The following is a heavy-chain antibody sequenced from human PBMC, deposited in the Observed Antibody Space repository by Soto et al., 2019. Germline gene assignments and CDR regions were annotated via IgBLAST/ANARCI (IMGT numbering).Heavy chain of an antibody. Sequence: PGGSLRLSCAASGFTFSSYAMHWVRQAPGKGLEWVAVISYDGSNKYYADSVKGRFTISRDNSKNTLYLQMNSLRAEDTAVYYFARDFGRYCISTSCYSYFDYWGQGTLVTVSS. D-gene: IGHD2-2*01. CDR1: GFTFSSYA. CDR2: ISYDGSNK. J-gene: IGHJ4*02. V-gene: IGHV3-30-3*01. CDR3: ARDFGRYCISTSCYSYFDY.